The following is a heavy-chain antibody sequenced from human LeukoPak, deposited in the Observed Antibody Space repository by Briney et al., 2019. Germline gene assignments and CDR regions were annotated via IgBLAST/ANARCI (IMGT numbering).Heavy chain of an antibody. CDR3: ARGGYQGNDY. CDR2: IYHSGST. V-gene: IGHV4-30-2*01. J-gene: IGHJ4*02. Sequence: TLSLTCAVSGGSISSGGYSWSWIRQPPGKGLEWIGYIYHSGSTYYNPSLKSRVTISADRSKNQFSLKLSSVTAADTAVYYCARGGYQGNDYWGQGTLVTVSS. CDR1: GGSISSGGYS. D-gene: IGHD2-2*01.